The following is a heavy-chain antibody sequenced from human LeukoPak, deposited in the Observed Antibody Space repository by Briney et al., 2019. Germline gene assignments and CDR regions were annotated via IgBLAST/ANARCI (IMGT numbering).Heavy chain of an antibody. D-gene: IGHD4-17*01. CDR3: AREGGLRLTTRFFDY. V-gene: IGHV3-11*06. CDR1: GFTFSDYY. CDR2: ISSSSSYT. Sequence: GGSLRLSSAASGFTFSDYYMSWIRQAPGKGLEWVSFISSSSSYTNFADSVKGRFTISRDNAKNSLYLQMNSLRAEDTAVYYCAREGGLRLTTRFFDYWGQGTLVTVSS. J-gene: IGHJ4*02.